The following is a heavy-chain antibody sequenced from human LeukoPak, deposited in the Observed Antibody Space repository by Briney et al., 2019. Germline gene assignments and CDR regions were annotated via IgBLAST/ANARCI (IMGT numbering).Heavy chain of an antibody. CDR1: GGSFSGYY. V-gene: IGHV4-34*01. D-gene: IGHD6-6*01. J-gene: IGHJ5*02. CDR2: IYHSGST. Sequence: SETLSLTCAVYGGSFSGYYWSWIRQPPGKGLEWIGYIYHSGSTYYNPSLKSRVTISVDTSKNQFSLKLSSVTAADTAVYYCARDKWYSSSSGFDPWGQGTLVTVSS. CDR3: ARDKWYSSSSGFDP.